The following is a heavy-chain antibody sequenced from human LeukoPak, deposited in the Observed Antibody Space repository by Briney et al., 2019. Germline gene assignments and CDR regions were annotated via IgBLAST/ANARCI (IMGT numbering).Heavy chain of an antibody. CDR2: VSGSGSST. Sequence: GGSLRLSCAASGFTFSSYAMSWVRQAPGKGLEWVSVVSGSGSSTYYADSVKGRFTISRDNSKNTLYLQMNSLRDEDAAVYYCARHLSGDDIWGQGTMVTVSS. D-gene: IGHD4-17*01. CDR1: GFTFSSYA. CDR3: ARHLSGDDI. J-gene: IGHJ3*02. V-gene: IGHV3-23*01.